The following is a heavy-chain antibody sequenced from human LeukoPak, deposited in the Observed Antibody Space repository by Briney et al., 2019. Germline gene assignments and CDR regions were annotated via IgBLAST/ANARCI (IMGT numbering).Heavy chain of an antibody. CDR1: GFTFSSYG. J-gene: IGHJ3*02. D-gene: IGHD4-23*01. CDR2: ISYDGSNK. CDR3: ATLADPTGGAFDI. Sequence: GGSLRLSCAASGFTFSSYGMHWVRQAPGKGLEWVAVISYDGSNKYYADSVKGRFTISRDNSKNSLYLQMNSLRAEDTAVYYCATLADPTGGAFDIWGQGTMVTVSS. V-gene: IGHV3-30*03.